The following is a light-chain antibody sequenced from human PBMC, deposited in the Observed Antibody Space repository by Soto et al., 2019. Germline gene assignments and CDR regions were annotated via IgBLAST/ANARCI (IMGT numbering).Light chain of an antibody. CDR3: CSYAGSYGVV. Sequence: QSALTQPRSVSGSRGQSVTISCTGTSSDVGGYNYVSWYQQHPGKAPKLMIYDVSKRPSGVPDRFSGSKSGNTASLTISGLQAEDEADYYCCSYAGSYGVVFGGGTNLTVL. CDR2: DVS. J-gene: IGLJ2*01. CDR1: SSDVGGYNY. V-gene: IGLV2-11*01.